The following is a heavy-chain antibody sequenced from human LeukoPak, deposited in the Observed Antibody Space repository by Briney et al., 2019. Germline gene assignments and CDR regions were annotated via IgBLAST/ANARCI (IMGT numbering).Heavy chain of an antibody. D-gene: IGHD4-17*01. V-gene: IGHV3-53*01. Sequence: GGSLRLSCAASGFTVSSNYMSWVRQAPGKGLEWVSVIYSGGSTYYADSVKGRFTISRDNSKNTLYLQMNSLRAEDTAVYYCARLRSTVTPEYYFDYWGQGTLVTVSS. J-gene: IGHJ4*02. CDR2: IYSGGST. CDR1: GFTVSSNY. CDR3: ARLRSTVTPEYYFDY.